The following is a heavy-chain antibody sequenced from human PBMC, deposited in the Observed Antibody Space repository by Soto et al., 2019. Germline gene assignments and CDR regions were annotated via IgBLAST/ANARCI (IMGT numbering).Heavy chain of an antibody. CDR1: GYAFTTYG. CDR3: ARGRYGDC. J-gene: IGHJ4*02. V-gene: IGHV1-18*01. Sequence: QVHLVQSGAEVKKPGASVKVSCQGSGYAFTTYGITWVRQAPGQGLEWMGWISAHNGNTNYAQKLQGRVTVTRYTSRSPAYMQLRSLREDDTAVYYSARGRYGDCWGQGARVTVSS. CDR2: ISAHNGNT. D-gene: IGHD1-1*01.